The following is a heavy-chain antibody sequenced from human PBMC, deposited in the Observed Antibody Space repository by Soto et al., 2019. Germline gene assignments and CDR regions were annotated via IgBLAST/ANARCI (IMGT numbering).Heavy chain of an antibody. D-gene: IGHD2-2*01. CDR3: ASRYCSSTSCYSGFDP. V-gene: IGHV1-69*13. CDR1: GGTFSSYA. Sequence: ASVKVSCKASGGTFSSYAISWVRQAPGQGLEWMGGIIPIFGTANYAQKFQGRVTITADESTSTAYMELSSLRSEDTAVYYCASRYCSSTSCYSGFDPWGQGTLVTVSS. J-gene: IGHJ5*02. CDR2: IIPIFGTA.